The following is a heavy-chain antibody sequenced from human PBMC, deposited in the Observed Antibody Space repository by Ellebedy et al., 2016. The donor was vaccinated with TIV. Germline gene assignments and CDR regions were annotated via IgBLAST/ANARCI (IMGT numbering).Heavy chain of an antibody. CDR1: GFTFSSYA. CDR3: AKGRGGGSDSSAPRYYFDY. Sequence: PGGSLRLSCAASGFTFSSYAMSWVRQAPGKGLEWVSTISNTGSRTYYADSVEGRFLITSDNSKKTLYLQMNSLRAEDTAVYYCAKGRGGGSDSSAPRYYFDYWGLGTLVTVSS. J-gene: IGHJ4*02. V-gene: IGHV3-23*01. CDR2: ISNTGSRT. D-gene: IGHD3-22*01.